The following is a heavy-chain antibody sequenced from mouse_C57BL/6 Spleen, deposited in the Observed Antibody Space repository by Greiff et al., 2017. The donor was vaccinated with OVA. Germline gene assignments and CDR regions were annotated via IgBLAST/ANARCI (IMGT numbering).Heavy chain of an antibody. CDR2: ISYDGSN. J-gene: IGHJ2*01. CDR3: ARDNGYDPFDD. CDR1: GYSITSGYY. Sequence: EVKLQESGPGLVKPSQSLSLTCSVTGYSITSGYYWNWLRQFPGNKLEWMGYISYDGSNNYNPTLKNRISITRDTSKNQFFLKLNSVSTEDTATYYCARDNGYDPFDDWGQGTTLTASS. V-gene: IGHV3-6*01. D-gene: IGHD2-2*01.